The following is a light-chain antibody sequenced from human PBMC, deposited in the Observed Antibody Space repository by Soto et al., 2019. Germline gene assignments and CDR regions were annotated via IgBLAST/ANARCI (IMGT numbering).Light chain of an antibody. CDR3: KQLHTAPYT. CDR1: QGISNF. J-gene: IGKJ2*01. Sequence: IHLTQSPSFLSASLGDRVTITCRASQGISNFLAWYQQKPGKAPELLIYTASTLRSGVPSRFSGSGWGTKFTLTISSLQLEIFATFYFKQLHTAPYTFGRGTRLNI. CDR2: TAS. V-gene: IGKV1-9*01.